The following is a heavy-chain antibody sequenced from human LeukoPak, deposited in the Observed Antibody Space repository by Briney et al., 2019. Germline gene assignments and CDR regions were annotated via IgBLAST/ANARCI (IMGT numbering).Heavy chain of an antibody. Sequence: SGPGLVKPSETLSPTCSVSGASISRYYWSWIRQPPGKGLEWIGYFHHSGNTNYSPSLSSRITMSVDTSKNQFSLRLNSVTAADTAIYYCARRAAALDSWGQGTLVTVSS. CDR2: FHHSGNT. J-gene: IGHJ4*02. CDR1: GASISRYY. V-gene: IGHV4-59*12. CDR3: ARRAAALDS. D-gene: IGHD6-13*01.